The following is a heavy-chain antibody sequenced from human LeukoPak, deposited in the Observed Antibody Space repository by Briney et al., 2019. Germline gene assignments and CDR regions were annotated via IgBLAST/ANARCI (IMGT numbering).Heavy chain of an antibody. V-gene: IGHV3-21*01. J-gene: IGHJ4*02. Sequence: GGSLRLSCAASGFSFSSYSMNWVRQAPGEGLEWVSFISRSSGYIHYADSVKGRFTISRDNAKNSLYLLMNSLRAEDTAVYYCARGGVGTYYAIDYWGQGTLVTVSS. CDR2: ISRSSGYI. D-gene: IGHD1-26*01. CDR1: GFSFSSYS. CDR3: ARGGVGTYYAIDY.